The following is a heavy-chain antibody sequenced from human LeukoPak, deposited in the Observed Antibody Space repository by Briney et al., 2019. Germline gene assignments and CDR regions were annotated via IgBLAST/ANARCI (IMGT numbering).Heavy chain of an antibody. J-gene: IGHJ4*02. D-gene: IGHD6-19*01. V-gene: IGHV4-39*07. CDR3: ARDSKQWLVRYYFDY. CDR1: GASITISNSY. CDR2: IYYSGTT. Sequence: PSETLSLTCTVSGASITISNSYWGWIRQPPGKGLEWIGSIYYSGTTYYNPSLKSRVTISVDTSKNQFSLKLSSVTAADTAVYYCARDSKQWLVRYYFDYWGQGSLVSVSS.